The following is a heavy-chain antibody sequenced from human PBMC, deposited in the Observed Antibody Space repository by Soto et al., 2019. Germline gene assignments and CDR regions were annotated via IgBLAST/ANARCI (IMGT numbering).Heavy chain of an antibody. D-gene: IGHD3-3*01. CDR3: ARGVRGFGVVAYFDY. CDR2: IIPIFGTA. V-gene: IGHV1-69*06. J-gene: IGHJ4*02. CDR1: GGTFSIYA. Sequence: GASVKVSCKASGGTFSIYAISCVLQAPLQGLEWMGGIIPIFGTANYAQKFQGRVTITADKSTSTAYMELSSLRSEDTAVYYCARGVRGFGVVAYFDYWGQGTLVTVS.